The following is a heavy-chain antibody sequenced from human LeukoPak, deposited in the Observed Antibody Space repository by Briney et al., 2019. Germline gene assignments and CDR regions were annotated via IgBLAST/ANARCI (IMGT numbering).Heavy chain of an antibody. CDR1: GYTFTTYY. V-gene: IGHV1-8*03. D-gene: IGHD2-2*01. CDR3: ARGTLSPGI. CDR2: MNPNSGNT. Sequence: ASVKLSCTASGYTFTTYYINWVRHATGQGLEWMGWMNPNSGNTGYAQKFQGRITITRNTSISTAYMELSSLRSEDTAVCYCARGTLSPGIWGQGTMVTVSS. J-gene: IGHJ3*02.